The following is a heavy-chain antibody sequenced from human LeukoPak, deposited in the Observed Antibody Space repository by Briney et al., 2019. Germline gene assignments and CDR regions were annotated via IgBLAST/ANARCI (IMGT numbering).Heavy chain of an antibody. CDR2: ISGSGGST. J-gene: IGHJ1*01. D-gene: IGHD3-22*01. CDR1: GFTFSSYA. CDR3: AIMHGYYDGTGYWVQ. V-gene: IGHV3-23*01. Sequence: GGSLRLSCAASGFTFSSYAMSWVRQAPGKGLKWVSAISGSGGSTYYADSVKGRFTISRDNSKNTLYLQMNSLRAEDTAVYYCAIMHGYYDGTGYWVQWGQGTLVTVSS.